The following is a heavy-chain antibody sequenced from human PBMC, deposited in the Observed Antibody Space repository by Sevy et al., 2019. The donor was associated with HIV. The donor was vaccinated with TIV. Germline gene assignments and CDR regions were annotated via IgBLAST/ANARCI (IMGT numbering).Heavy chain of an antibody. Sequence: ASVKVSCKASSFTFTNSAVQWVRQARGQRLEWIGWIVVGSGDTNYAHNFQERVTISRDMSTATVSMELSGLRSEDTAVYYCAGESRGSCSGRSCSVENGMDVWGPGTTVTVSS. CDR2: IVVGSGDT. CDR3: AGESRGSCSGRSCSVENGMDV. CDR1: SFTFTNSA. D-gene: IGHD2-15*01. J-gene: IGHJ6*02. V-gene: IGHV1-58*01.